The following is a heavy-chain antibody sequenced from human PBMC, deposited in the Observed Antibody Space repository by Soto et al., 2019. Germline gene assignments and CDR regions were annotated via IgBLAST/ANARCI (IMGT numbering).Heavy chain of an antibody. V-gene: IGHV2-5*02. CDR2: IYWDDDK. CDR1: GFSLSTSGEA. CDR3: AHSGDGGTADY. D-gene: IGHD3-16*01. Sequence: QITLKESGPTLVKPTQTLTLTCTFSGFSLSTSGEAVGWIRQPPGNALEWLARIYWDDDKRYSPSLNNRLTITKDTSKNQVLLFMTNVDPADTATYFCAHSGDGGTADYWGQGTLVTVSS. J-gene: IGHJ4*02.